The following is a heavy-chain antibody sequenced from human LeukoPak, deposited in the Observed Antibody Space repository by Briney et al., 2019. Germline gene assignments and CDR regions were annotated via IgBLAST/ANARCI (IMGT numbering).Heavy chain of an antibody. V-gene: IGHV3-30*04. CDR1: GFTFSLYA. CDR2: ISYDGRNK. J-gene: IGHJ4*02. D-gene: IGHD5-18*01. CDR3: AGAAGYKWDY. Sequence: GGSLRLSCAASGFTFSLYALHWVRQAPGKGLEWVAVISYDGRNKYYADFVQGRFTISRDNSRNTLYLQMNSLRVEDTAVYYCAGAAGYKWDYWGQGTLVTVSS.